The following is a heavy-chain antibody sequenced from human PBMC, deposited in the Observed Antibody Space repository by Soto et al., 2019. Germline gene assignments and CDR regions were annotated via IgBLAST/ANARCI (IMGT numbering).Heavy chain of an antibody. CDR3: ARYHIAAAGINWFDP. CDR2: IYTSGST. J-gene: IGHJ5*02. CDR1: GGSISSYY. V-gene: IGHV4-4*07. D-gene: IGHD6-13*01. Sequence: QVQLQESGPGLVKPSETLSLTCTVSGGSISSYYWSWIRQPAGKGLEWIGRIYTSGSTNYNPSLKSRVTMSVDTSKNQFSLKLSSVTVADTAVYYCARYHIAAAGINWFDPWGQGTLVTVSS.